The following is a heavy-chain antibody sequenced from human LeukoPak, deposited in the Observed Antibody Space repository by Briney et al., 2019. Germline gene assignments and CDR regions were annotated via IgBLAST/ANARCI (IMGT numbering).Heavy chain of an antibody. Sequence: GGSLRLSCAASEFSVGSNYMTWVRQAPGKGLEWVSLIYSGGSTYYADPVKGRFTISRDNSKNTLYLQMNSLRAEDTAVYYCARVLLWSGYYGAVNAFDIWGQGTMVTVSS. V-gene: IGHV3-66*01. CDR3: ARVLLWSGYYGAVNAFDI. CDR1: EFSVGSNY. D-gene: IGHD3-3*01. J-gene: IGHJ3*02. CDR2: IYSGGST.